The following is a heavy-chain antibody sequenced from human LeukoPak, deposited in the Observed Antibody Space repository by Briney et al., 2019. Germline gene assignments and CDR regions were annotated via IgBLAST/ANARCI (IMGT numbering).Heavy chain of an antibody. CDR2: ISSSSSYI. V-gene: IGHV3-21*01. CDR3: ARVEVAMGYFDY. Sequence: PGGSLRLSCAASGFTFSSYSMNWVRQAPGKGLEWVSSISSSSSYIYYADSVKGRFTISRDNAKNSLYLQMNSLRAEDTAMYYCARVEVAMGYFDYWGQGTLVTVSS. CDR1: GFTFSSYS. D-gene: IGHD5-12*01. J-gene: IGHJ4*02.